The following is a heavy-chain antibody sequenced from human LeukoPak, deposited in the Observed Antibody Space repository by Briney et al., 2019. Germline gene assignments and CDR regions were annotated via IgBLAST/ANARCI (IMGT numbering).Heavy chain of an antibody. Sequence: TGGSLRLSCSASGFTFSSYAMQWVRQAPGKGLEYVSAISSNGGSTYYADSVKGRFTISRDNSKNTLYLQMSSLRAEDTAVYYCVKEEACSSTSCYLAGMDVWGKGTTVTVSS. V-gene: IGHV3-64D*06. D-gene: IGHD2-2*01. J-gene: IGHJ6*04. CDR2: ISSNGGST. CDR1: GFTFSSYA. CDR3: VKEEACSSTSCYLAGMDV.